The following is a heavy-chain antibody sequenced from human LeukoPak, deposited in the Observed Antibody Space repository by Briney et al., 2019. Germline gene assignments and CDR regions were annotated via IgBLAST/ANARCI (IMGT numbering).Heavy chain of an antibody. Sequence: PGGSLRLSCAASGFTVSSNYMSWVRQAPGKGLEWVSVIYSGGSTYYADSVKGRFTISRDNSKNTLYLQMNSLRAEDTAVYYCARDFWSGRNYYYGMDVWGQGTTVTVSS. J-gene: IGHJ6*02. CDR3: ARDFWSGRNYYYGMDV. CDR2: IYSGGST. D-gene: IGHD3-3*01. CDR1: GFTVSSNY. V-gene: IGHV3-66*02.